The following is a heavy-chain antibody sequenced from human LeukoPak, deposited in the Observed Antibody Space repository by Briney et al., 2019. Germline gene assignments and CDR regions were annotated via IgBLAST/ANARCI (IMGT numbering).Heavy chain of an antibody. D-gene: IGHD6-19*01. CDR1: GYTFTSYG. CDR3: ARKMGSSSGWHQVFDY. Sequence: AASVKISCKASGYTFTSYGISWVRQAPGQGLEWMGWISANNANRNYAQNLQGRVTMTTDTSTSTAYMELRSLRSDDTAVYYCARKMGSSSGWHQVFDYWGQGTLVTVSS. V-gene: IGHV1-18*01. CDR2: ISANNANR. J-gene: IGHJ4*02.